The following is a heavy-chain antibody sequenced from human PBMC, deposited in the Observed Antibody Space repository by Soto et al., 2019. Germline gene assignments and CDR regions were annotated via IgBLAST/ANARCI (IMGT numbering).Heavy chain of an antibody. J-gene: IGHJ6*02. Sequence: PGGSLRLSCAASGFTFSSYGMHWVRQAPGKGLEWVAVISYDGSNKYYADSVKGRFTISRDNSKNTLYLQMNSLRAEDTAVYYCAKDIVAWVTKQYGMDVWGQGTTVTVSS. D-gene: IGHD3-16*02. CDR3: AKDIVAWVTKQYGMDV. CDR1: GFTFSSYG. CDR2: ISYDGSNK. V-gene: IGHV3-30*18.